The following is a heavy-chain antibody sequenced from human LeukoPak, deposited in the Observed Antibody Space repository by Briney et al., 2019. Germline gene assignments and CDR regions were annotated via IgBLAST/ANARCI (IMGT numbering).Heavy chain of an antibody. D-gene: IGHD3-22*01. Sequence: SVKVSCKASGGTFSSYAISWVRQAPGQGLEWMGGIIPIFGTANYAQKFQGRVTITADESTSTAYMELSSLRSEYTAVYYCARGRGDSSGYYYYYYYMDVWGKGTTVTISS. CDR1: GGTFSSYA. V-gene: IGHV1-69*13. CDR2: IIPIFGTA. J-gene: IGHJ6*03. CDR3: ARGRGDSSGYYYYYYYMDV.